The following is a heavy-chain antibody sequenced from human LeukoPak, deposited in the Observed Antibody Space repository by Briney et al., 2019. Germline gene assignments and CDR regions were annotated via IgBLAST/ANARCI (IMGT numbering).Heavy chain of an antibody. CDR3: ARLPSAGHGYFED. Sequence: KTSETLSLTCTVSGDSIRSFFWSWIWQPPGKGLEWIGFFYYTGSTNYNRSLKSRVAISVDTSTNQLFLNLSSVTAADTAVYYCARLPSAGHGYFEDWGQGALVTVSS. V-gene: IGHV4-59*01. J-gene: IGHJ4*02. D-gene: IGHD4-17*01. CDR2: FYYTGST. CDR1: GDSIRSFF.